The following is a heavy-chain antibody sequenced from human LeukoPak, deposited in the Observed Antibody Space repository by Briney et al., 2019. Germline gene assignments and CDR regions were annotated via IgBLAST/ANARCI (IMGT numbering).Heavy chain of an antibody. CDR1: GFTFSSYE. CDR3: ARERRIQLWSGDDAFDI. V-gene: IGHV3-48*03. Sequence: GGSLRLSCAASGFTFSSYEMNWVRQAPGKGLEWVSYISSSGSTIYYADSVKGRFTISRDNAKNPLYLQMNSLRAEDTAVYYCARERRIQLWSGDDAFDIWGQGTMVTVSS. J-gene: IGHJ3*02. CDR2: ISSSGSTI. D-gene: IGHD5-18*01.